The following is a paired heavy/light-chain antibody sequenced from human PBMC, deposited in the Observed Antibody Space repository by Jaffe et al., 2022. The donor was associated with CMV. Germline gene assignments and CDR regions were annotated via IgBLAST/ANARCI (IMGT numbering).Heavy chain of an antibody. CDR3: ARREQQKVHVYYHYYMDV. CDR1: GYSFINYW. J-gene: IGHJ6*03. V-gene: IGHV5-51*01. CDR2: IYPGDSDT. Sequence: EVQLVQSGPEVKKPGESLKISCKGSGYSFINYWIVWVRQMPGKGLEWMGIIYPGDSDTRYSPSFQGQVTISVDKSINTAYLQWNSLKASDSAKYYCARREQQKVHVYYHYYMDVWGEGTTVTVSS. D-gene: IGHD6-13*01.
Light chain of an antibody. V-gene: IGKV1-39*01. J-gene: IGKJ4*01. CDR3: QQSYSGRMV. CDR1: QNINNY. Sequence: DIQMTQSPSSLAAAVGDRVTIGCRASQNINNYLSWYQQRPGKAPEVLIYAASSLRSGVPQRFSGTGSGTDFTLTISDLQPEDFATYYCQQSYSGRMVFGGGTKVEIK. CDR2: AAS.